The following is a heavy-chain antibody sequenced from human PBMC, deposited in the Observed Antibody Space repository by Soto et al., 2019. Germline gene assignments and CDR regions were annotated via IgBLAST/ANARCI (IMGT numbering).Heavy chain of an antibody. D-gene: IGHD3-10*01. J-gene: IGHJ6*02. V-gene: IGHV1-18*01. CDR1: GYTFTSYG. CDR2: ISAYNGNT. Sequence: EASVKVSCKASGYTFTSYGISWVRQAPGQGLEWMGWISAYNGNTNYAQKLQGRVTMTRDTSTSTVYMELSSLRSEDTAVYYCASGYGSGSDYYYGMDVWGQGTTVTVSS. CDR3: ASGYGSGSDYYYGMDV.